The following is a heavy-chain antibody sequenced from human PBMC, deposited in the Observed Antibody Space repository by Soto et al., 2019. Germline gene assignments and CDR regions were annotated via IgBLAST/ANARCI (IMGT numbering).Heavy chain of an antibody. J-gene: IGHJ3*02. V-gene: IGHV3-30*18. Sequence: GGSLRLSCAASGFTFSSYGMHWVRQAPGKGLEWVAVISYDGSNKYYADYVKGRFTISRDNSKNTLYLQMNSLRAEDTAVYYCAKAPPAIDGDDAFDIWGQGTMVTVSS. D-gene: IGHD5-18*01. CDR3: AKAPPAIDGDDAFDI. CDR2: ISYDGSNK. CDR1: GFTFSSYG.